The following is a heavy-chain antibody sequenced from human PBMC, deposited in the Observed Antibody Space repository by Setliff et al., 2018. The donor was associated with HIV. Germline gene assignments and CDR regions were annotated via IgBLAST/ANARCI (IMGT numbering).Heavy chain of an antibody. CDR1: GFNFNTDW. CDR3: ASLRGDYVGQYYYYMDI. D-gene: IGHD4-17*01. J-gene: IGHJ6*03. V-gene: IGHV5-51*01. Sequence: RGESLTISCTGSGFNFNTDWIVWVRQIPGKGLEWMGSIFPGDSDTRYSPSFQDQVTISVDKSISTAYLQWRSLKASDTALYYCASLRGDYVGQYYYYMDIWGKGTTVTV. CDR2: IFPGDSDT.